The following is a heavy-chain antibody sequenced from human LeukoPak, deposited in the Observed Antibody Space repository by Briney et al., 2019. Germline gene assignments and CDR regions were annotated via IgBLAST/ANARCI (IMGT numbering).Heavy chain of an antibody. CDR1: GFTFDDYA. J-gene: IGHJ4*02. Sequence: GGSLRLSCAASGFTFDDYAMHWVRQAPGKGLELVSGINWNSGSIDYADSVKGRFTISRDNAKNSLYLQMNSLRAEDTALYYCAKGDSSTPKYYLGYWGQGTLVTVSS. CDR2: INWNSGSI. CDR3: AKGDSSTPKYYLGY. V-gene: IGHV3-9*01. D-gene: IGHD3-22*01.